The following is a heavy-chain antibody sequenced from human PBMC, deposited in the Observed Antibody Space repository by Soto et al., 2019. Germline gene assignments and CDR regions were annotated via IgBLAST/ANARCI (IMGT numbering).Heavy chain of an antibody. V-gene: IGHV3-21*01. J-gene: IGHJ4*02. CDR3: ARTRESIVGATGFDY. Sequence: LRLSCAASGFTFSSYSMNWVRQAPGKGLEWVSSISSSSSYIYYADSVKGRFTISRDNAKNSLYLQMNSLRAEDTAVYYCARTRESIVGATGFDYWGQGTLVTVSS. CDR1: GFTFSSYS. D-gene: IGHD1-26*01. CDR2: ISSSSSYI.